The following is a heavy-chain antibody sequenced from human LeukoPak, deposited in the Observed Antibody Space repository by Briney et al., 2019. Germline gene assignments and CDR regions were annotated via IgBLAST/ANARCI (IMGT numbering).Heavy chain of an antibody. J-gene: IGHJ5*02. CDR1: GFTFSSYD. CDR3: ARLLTRLYSYSYDQ. D-gene: IGHD5-18*01. Sequence: GGSLKLSCAASGFTFSSYDMNWVRQAPGKGLEWVSYIGSSGNAIYYADSVKGRFTISRDNAKNSLFLQMNNLRAEDTGVYYCARLLTRLYSYSYDQWGHGTLLTVSS. CDR2: IGSSGNAI. V-gene: IGHV3-48*03.